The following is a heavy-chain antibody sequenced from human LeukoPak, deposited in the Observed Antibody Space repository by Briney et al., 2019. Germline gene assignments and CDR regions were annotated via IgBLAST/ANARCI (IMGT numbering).Heavy chain of an antibody. Sequence: GSTYYNPSLKSRVTISVDTSKNQFSLKLSSVTAADTAVYYRARAQRRITIFGVVLNWFDPWGQGTLVTVSS. CDR2: GST. V-gene: IGHV4-30-2*05. J-gene: IGHJ5*02. D-gene: IGHD3-3*01. CDR3: ARAQRRITIFGVVLNWFDP.